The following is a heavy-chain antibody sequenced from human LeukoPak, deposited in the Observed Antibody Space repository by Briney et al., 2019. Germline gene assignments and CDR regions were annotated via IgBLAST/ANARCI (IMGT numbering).Heavy chain of an antibody. CDR1: GGSFSGYY. D-gene: IGHD1-26*01. CDR2: INHSGST. CDR3: ARGPDDWEPSAFDY. J-gene: IGHJ4*02. Sequence: SETLSLTCAVYGGSFSGYYWSWIRQPPGKGLEWIGEINHSGSTNYNPSLKSRVTISVDTSKNQFSLKLSSVTAADTAVYYCARGPDDWEPSAFDYWGQGTLVTVSS. V-gene: IGHV4-34*01.